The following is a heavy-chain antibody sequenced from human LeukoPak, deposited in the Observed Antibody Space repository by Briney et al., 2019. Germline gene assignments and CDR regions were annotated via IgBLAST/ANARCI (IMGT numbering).Heavy chain of an antibody. CDR2: IYYTGST. D-gene: IGHD1-26*01. J-gene: IGHJ4*02. CDR1: GGSISSYY. V-gene: IGHV4-59*01. CDR3: ARVGGTRYFDY. Sequence: ASETLSLTCTVSGGSISSYYWSWIRQPPGKGLEWIGYIYYTGSTNYNPSLKSRVTISVDTSKNQFSLKLSSLTAADTAVYYCARVGGTRYFDYWGQGTLVTVSS.